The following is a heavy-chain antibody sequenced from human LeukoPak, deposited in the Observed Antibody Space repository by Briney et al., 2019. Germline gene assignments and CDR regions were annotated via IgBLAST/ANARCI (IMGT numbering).Heavy chain of an antibody. Sequence: PGGSLRLSCAASGFTLSKHWMLWVRQAPGKGLESVSRINTDGTVTTYADSVKGRFTVSRDNAANTMFLQMNSVRGEDTAVYYCATKQWLAPPPDSWGQGTPVTVSS. J-gene: IGHJ4*02. D-gene: IGHD6-19*01. CDR2: INTDGTVT. V-gene: IGHV3-74*01. CDR1: GFTLSKHW. CDR3: ATKQWLAPPPDS.